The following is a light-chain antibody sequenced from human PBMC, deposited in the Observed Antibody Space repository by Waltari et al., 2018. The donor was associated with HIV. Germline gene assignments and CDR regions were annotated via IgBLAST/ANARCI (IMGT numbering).Light chain of an antibody. CDR2: RDS. Sequence: SYELTQPPSVSVALGQTARITCGGNHSGSKNVHWYQQKPGQAPVLVIYRDSNRPSGIPERFSGSNSGNTATLTISRAQAGDEADYYCQVWDSSTVVFGGGTKLTVL. CDR3: QVWDSSTVV. V-gene: IGLV3-9*01. J-gene: IGLJ2*01. CDR1: HSGSKN.